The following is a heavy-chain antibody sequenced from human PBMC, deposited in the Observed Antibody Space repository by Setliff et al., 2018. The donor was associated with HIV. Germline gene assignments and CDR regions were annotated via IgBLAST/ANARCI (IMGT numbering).Heavy chain of an antibody. CDR1: GYSFTSYW. V-gene: IGHV5-10-1*01. D-gene: IGHD1-26*01. CDR2: IDPSDSYT. CDR3: ARHGATTIDV. J-gene: IGHJ6*04. Sequence: PGESLKISCKGSGYSFTSYWITWVRQMPGKGLEWMGKIDPSDSYTNYSPSFQGHVTISADKSISTAYLQWSSLKASDTAMYYCARHGATTIDVWGNGTTVTVSS.